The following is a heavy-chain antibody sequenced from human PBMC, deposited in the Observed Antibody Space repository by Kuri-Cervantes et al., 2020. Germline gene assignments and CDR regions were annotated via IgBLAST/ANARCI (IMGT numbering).Heavy chain of an antibody. CDR1: GYTFTGYY. CDR2: INPNSGGT. CDR3: AREGLRQQRDWDY. Sequence: ASVKVSCKASGYTFTGYYMHWVRQAPGQGLEWMGWINPNSGGTNYAQKFRGRVTMTRDTSISTAYMELSRLRSDDTAVYYCAREGLRQQRDWDYWGQGTLVTVSS. J-gene: IGHJ4*02. V-gene: IGHV1-2*02. D-gene: IGHD3/OR15-3a*01.